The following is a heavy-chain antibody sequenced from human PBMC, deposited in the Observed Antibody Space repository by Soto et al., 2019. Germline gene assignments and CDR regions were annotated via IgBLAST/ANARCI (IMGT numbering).Heavy chain of an antibody. CDR3: ARTEGDYDILTCPPLFGMDV. CDR2: ISYDGSNK. V-gene: IGHV3-30-3*01. J-gene: IGHJ6*02. CDR1: GFTFSSYA. D-gene: IGHD3-9*01. Sequence: QVQLVESGGGVVQPGRSLRLSCAASGFTFSSYAMHWVRQAPGKGLEWVAVISYDGSNKYYADSVKGRFTISRDNSKNTLYLQMNSLRAEDTAVYYCARTEGDYDILTCPPLFGMDVWGQGTTVTVSS.